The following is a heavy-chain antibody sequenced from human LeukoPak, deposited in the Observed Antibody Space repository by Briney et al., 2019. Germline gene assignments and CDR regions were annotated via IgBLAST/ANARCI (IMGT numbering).Heavy chain of an antibody. D-gene: IGHD1-26*01. CDR3: AKEEGNSGSYSD. CDR2: ISYDGSNK. Sequence: GGSLRLSCEASFLTFSAYGMHWVRQAPGKGLEWVAVISYDGSNKYYADSVKGRFTISRDNSKNTLYLQMNSLRPEDAAVYYCAKEEGNSGSYSDWGQGTLVTVSS. CDR1: FLTFSAYG. J-gene: IGHJ4*02. V-gene: IGHV3-30*18.